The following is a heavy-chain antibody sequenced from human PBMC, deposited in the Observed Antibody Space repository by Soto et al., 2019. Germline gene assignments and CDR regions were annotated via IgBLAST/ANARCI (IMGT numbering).Heavy chain of an antibody. CDR3: ANGWDYYDSSGYYSLDY. J-gene: IGHJ4*02. Sequence: GGSLRLSCAASGFTFSSYGMHWVRQAPGKGLEWVAVISYDGSNKYYADSVKGRFTISRDNSKNTLYLQMNSLRAEDTAVYYWANGWDYYDSSGYYSLDYWGQGTLVTVSS. V-gene: IGHV3-30*18. CDR1: GFTFSSYG. CDR2: ISYDGSNK. D-gene: IGHD3-22*01.